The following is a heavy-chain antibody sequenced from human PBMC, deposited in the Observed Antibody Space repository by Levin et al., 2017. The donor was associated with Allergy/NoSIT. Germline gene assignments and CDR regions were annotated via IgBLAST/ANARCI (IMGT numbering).Heavy chain of an antibody. D-gene: IGHD2-15*01. V-gene: IGHV3-74*01. Sequence: GGSLRLSCAASGFTFSSYWMHWVRQAPGKGLVWVSRINSDGSSTSYADSVKGRFTISRDNAKNTLYLQMNSLRAEDTAVYYCARVRHCSGDSCYSFFDYWGQGILVTVSS. J-gene: IGHJ4*02. CDR2: INSDGSST. CDR3: ARVRHCSGDSCYSFFDY. CDR1: GFTFSSYW.